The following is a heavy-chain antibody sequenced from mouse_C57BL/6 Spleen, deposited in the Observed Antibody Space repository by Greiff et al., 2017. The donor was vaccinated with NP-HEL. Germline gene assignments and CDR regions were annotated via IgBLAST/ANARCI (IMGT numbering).Heavy chain of an antibody. Sequence: QVQLQQPGTELVKPGASVKLSCKASGYTFTSYWMHWVKQRPGQGLEWIGNIYPGSGSTNYNEKFKSKATLTVDTSSSTAYMQLSSLTSEDSAVYYCARSGYVDYYAMDYWGQGTSVTVSS. CDR2: IYPGSGST. D-gene: IGHD3-1*01. V-gene: IGHV1-53*01. J-gene: IGHJ4*01. CDR3: ARSGYVDYYAMDY. CDR1: GYTFTSYW.